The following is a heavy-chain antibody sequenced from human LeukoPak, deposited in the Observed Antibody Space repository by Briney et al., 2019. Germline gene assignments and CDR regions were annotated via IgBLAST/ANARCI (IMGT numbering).Heavy chain of an antibody. J-gene: IGHJ1*01. D-gene: IGHD3-22*01. CDR3: ARAPSEIGGYYPEYFRH. Sequence: GGSLRLSCAASGFTFSTYWMHWVRQAPGKGLVWVSRIKSDGSTNYADSVKGRFTISRDNAKNTVSLQMSSLRAEEPGVYYCARAPSEIGGYYPEYFRHWGQGTLVTVSS. CDR2: IKSDGST. CDR1: GFTFSTYW. V-gene: IGHV3-74*01.